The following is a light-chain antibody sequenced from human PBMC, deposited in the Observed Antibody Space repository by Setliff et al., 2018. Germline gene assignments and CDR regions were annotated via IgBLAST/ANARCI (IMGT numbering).Light chain of an antibody. CDR2: DVS. CDR1: SSDVGGYNY. V-gene: IGLV2-14*01. J-gene: IGLJ1*01. Sequence: QSVLTRPASVSGSPGQSITISCTGTSSDVGGYNYVSWYQQHPGKAPKLMIYDVSKRPSGVSNRFSGSKSGNTASLTISGLQAEDEADYYCSSYTSSSTYVFGTGTKAT. CDR3: SSYTSSSTYV.